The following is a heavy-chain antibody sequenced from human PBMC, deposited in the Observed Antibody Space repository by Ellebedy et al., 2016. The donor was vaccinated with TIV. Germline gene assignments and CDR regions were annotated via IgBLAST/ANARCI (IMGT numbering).Heavy chain of an antibody. D-gene: IGHD6-19*01. J-gene: IGHJ4*02. Sequence: AASVKVSCKASGYTFIGYYMHWVRQAPGQGLEWMGWINPKHGDTSYAQKFQGRVTMTRDPSISTAYMELSRLGSDDTAVYYCGRSGYGSGWSFDYWGQGTLVTVSS. CDR1: GYTFIGYY. CDR2: INPKHGDT. V-gene: IGHV1-2*02. CDR3: GRSGYGSGWSFDY.